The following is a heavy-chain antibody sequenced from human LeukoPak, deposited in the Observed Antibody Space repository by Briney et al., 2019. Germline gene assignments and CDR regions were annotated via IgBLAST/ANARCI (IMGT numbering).Heavy chain of an antibody. D-gene: IGHD4-17*01. CDR2: INQRGGT. V-gene: IGHV4-34*01. J-gene: IGHJ5*02. CDR3: ARDRLTTGGFDP. CDR1: GGPFSNY. Sequence: SETLSLTCAVYGGPFSNYWSWIRQPPGKGPEWIGEINQRGGTKYNPSLKSRVTISDDTSKKQFSLKLSFVTAADTAVYYCARDRLTTGGFDPWGQGTLVTVSS.